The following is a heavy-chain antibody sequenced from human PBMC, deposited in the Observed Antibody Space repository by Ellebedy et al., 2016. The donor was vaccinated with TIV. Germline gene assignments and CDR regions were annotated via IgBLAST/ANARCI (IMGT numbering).Heavy chain of an antibody. Sequence: GESLKISCAASGFTFIDYWMTWVRQAPGKGLEWAANIKQAGSEKIYVDSVKGRFTISRDNAKNSLYLQMNSLRAEDTAVYYCARDDGPSGSYLYDYWGQGTLVTVSS. CDR1: GFTFIDYW. J-gene: IGHJ4*02. CDR3: ARDDGPSGSYLYDY. V-gene: IGHV3-7*03. CDR2: IKQAGSEK. D-gene: IGHD3-10*01.